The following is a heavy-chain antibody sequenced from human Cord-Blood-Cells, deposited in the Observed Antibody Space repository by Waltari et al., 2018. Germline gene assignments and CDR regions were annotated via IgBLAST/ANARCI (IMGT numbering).Heavy chain of an antibody. CDR2: INPNSGGT. CDR3: ARDVGGGTLDY. Sequence: QVQLVQSGAEVKKPGASVKVSCKASGYTFTGYYMHWVRQAPGQGLEWMGWINPNSGGTNYAQQFQGWVPPTRDTSISTAYMELSRLRSDDTAVYYCARDVGGGTLDYWGQGTLVTVSS. V-gene: IGHV1-2*04. CDR1: GYTFTGYY. J-gene: IGHJ4*02. D-gene: IGHD3-16*01.